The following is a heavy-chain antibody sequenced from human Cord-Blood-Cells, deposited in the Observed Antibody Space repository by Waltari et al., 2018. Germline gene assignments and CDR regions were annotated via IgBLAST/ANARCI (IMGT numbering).Heavy chain of an antibody. J-gene: IGHJ4*02. D-gene: IGHD1-26*01. CDR3: AKSGSYYYFDY. CDR2: IWYDGSNK. V-gene: IGHV3-33*08. CDR1: GFTFSSYG. Sequence: VQLVESGGGVVQPGRSLRLSCAASGFTFSSYGMHWVRQAPGKGLEWVAVIWYDGSNKYYADSVKGRFTISRDNSKNTRYLQMNSLRAEDTAMYYCAKSGSYYYFDYWGQGTLVTVSS.